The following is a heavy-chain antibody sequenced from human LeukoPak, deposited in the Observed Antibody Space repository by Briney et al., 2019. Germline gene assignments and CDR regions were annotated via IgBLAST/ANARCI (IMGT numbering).Heavy chain of an antibody. CDR1: GFTFSSYW. CDR2: IQMDGSEK. J-gene: IGHJ4*02. Sequence: GGSLRLSCAASGFTFSSYWMNWVRQAPGKGLEWVANIQMDGSEKNYLDSVKGRFTISRDNARNSLYLQMNSLRVEDTAVYYCTREGQMAYWGQGTLVTVSS. V-gene: IGHV3-7*01. D-gene: IGHD5-24*01. CDR3: TREGQMAY.